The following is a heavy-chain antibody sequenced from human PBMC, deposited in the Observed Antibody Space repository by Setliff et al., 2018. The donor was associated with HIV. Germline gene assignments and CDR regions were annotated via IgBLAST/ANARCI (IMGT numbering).Heavy chain of an antibody. CDR3: ANRQHYFDTSGDSQYYFDY. CDR2: VNEDNGDR. V-gene: IGHV1-18*01. J-gene: IGHJ4*02. CDR1: GYNFGFYG. Sequence: ASVKVSCKASGYNFGFYGISWVRQAHGQGLDWMGWVNEDNGDRNFAPSVQGRIALTTDTSTNTAYIELTNLRSDDTALYYWANRQHYFDTSGDSQYYFDYWGQGTLVTVSS. D-gene: IGHD3-22*01.